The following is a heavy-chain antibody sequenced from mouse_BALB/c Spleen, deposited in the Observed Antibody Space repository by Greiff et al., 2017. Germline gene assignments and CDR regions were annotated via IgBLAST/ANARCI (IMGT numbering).Heavy chain of an antibody. CDR1: GYTFTSYY. Sequence: QVQLKQSGAELVKPGASVKLSCKASGYTFTSYYMYWVKQRPGQGLEWIGEINPSNGGTYFNEKFKSKATLTVDKSSSTAYMQLSSLTSEDSAVYCCAWGGDAMDYWGQGTSVTVSS. CDR2: INPSNGGT. V-gene: IGHV1S81*02. J-gene: IGHJ4*01. D-gene: IGHD1-1*02. CDR3: AWGGDAMDY.